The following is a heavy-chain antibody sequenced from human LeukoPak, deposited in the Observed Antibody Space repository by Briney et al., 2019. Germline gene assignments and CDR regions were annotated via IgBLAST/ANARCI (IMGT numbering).Heavy chain of an antibody. Sequence: GGSLRLSCAASGFTFSSYSMNWVRQAPGKGLEWVSYISSSSSTIYYADSVKGRFTISRDNAKNSLYLQMNSLRAEDTAVYYCARDGLGIAAAGAVGFDYWGQGTLVTVSS. D-gene: IGHD6-13*01. CDR1: GFTFSSYS. V-gene: IGHV3-48*04. CDR3: ARDGLGIAAAGAVGFDY. J-gene: IGHJ4*02. CDR2: ISSSSSTI.